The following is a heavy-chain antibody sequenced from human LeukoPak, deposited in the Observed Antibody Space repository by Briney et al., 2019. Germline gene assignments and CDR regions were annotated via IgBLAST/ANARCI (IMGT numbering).Heavy chain of an antibody. V-gene: IGHV1-18*01. CDR2: ISAYNGNT. Sequence: ASVKVSCKASGYTFTSYGISWVRQAPGQGLEWMGWISAYNGNTNYAQKLQGRVTMTTDTSTSTAYMELRSLRSDDTAAYYCARDRGVDYYGSGIRPEFDYWGQGTLVTVSS. CDR1: GYTFTSYG. D-gene: IGHD3-10*01. J-gene: IGHJ4*02. CDR3: ARDRGVDYYGSGIRPEFDY.